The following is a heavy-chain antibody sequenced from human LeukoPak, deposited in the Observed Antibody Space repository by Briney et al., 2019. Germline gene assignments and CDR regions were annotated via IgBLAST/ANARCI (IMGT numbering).Heavy chain of an antibody. CDR1: GFTFSIYG. CDR2: ISGSGGST. D-gene: IGHD3-22*01. J-gene: IGHJ4*02. Sequence: GGSLRLSCAASGFTFSIYGMSWVRQAPGKGLEWVSAISGSGGSTYYADSVKGRFTISRDNSKNTLYLQMNSLRAEDTAVYYCAKYSHDSSGSYDYWGQGTLVTVSS. CDR3: AKYSHDSSGSYDY. V-gene: IGHV3-23*01.